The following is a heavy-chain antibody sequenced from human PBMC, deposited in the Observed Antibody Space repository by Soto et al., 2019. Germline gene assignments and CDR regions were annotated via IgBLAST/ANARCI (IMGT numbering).Heavy chain of an antibody. J-gene: IGHJ4*02. CDR2: INHSGST. D-gene: IGHD4-17*01. CDR1: GGSFSGYY. Sequence: QVQLQQWGAGLLKPSETLSLTCAVYGGSFSGYYWSWIRQPPGKGLEWIGEINHSGSTNYNLSLKSRVTISVDTSKNQFSLKLSSVTAADTAVYYCARGRWYGDPPEGYWGQGTLVTVSS. V-gene: IGHV4-34*01. CDR3: ARGRWYGDPPEGY.